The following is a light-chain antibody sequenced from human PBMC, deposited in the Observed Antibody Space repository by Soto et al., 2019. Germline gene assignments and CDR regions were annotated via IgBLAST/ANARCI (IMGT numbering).Light chain of an antibody. Sequence: DIVMTQSPLSLPVTPGEPASISCRSSQSLLHSNGYNYLDWYLQKPGQSPQLLIYLGSNRASGVPDRFSGSGSGTDFTLKISRVEAEDVGVYYCMQALQTTVSRFGQGTKLEIK. J-gene: IGKJ2*03. CDR3: MQALQTTVSR. V-gene: IGKV2-28*01. CDR2: LGS. CDR1: QSLLHSNGYNY.